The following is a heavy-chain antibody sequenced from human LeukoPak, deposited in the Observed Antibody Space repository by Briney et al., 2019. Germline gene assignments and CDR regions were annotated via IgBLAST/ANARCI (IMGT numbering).Heavy chain of an antibody. CDR3: ARRIQGMAPYYFDY. J-gene: IGHJ4*02. V-gene: IGHV3-74*01. Sequence: GGSLRLFCTASGFTFSSYWLHWVRQAPGKGLVWVSRINSDGGSTSYADSVKGRLTISRDNAKNTLYLQMNSLRAEDTAVYYCARRIQGMAPYYFDYWGQGTLVTVSS. CDR1: GFTFSSYW. CDR2: INSDGGST. D-gene: IGHD5-24*01.